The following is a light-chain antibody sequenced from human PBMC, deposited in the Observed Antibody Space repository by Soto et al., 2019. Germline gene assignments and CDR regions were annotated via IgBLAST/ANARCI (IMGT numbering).Light chain of an antibody. V-gene: IGLV1-40*01. CDR3: QSYDSSLSRV. CDR1: SSNIGAGYD. CDR2: GDN. J-gene: IGLJ1*01. Sequence: QLVLTQPPSVSGAPGQKITISCTGSSSNIGAGYDVHWYRQFPGAAPKLLISGDNNRPSGVPDRFSGSKSGTSASLAITGLQAEDEADCYCQSYDSSLSRVFGTGTKLTVL.